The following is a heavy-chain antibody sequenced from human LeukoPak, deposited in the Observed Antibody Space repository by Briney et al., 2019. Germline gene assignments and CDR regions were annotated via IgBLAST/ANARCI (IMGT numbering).Heavy chain of an antibody. CDR2: IRSKANSYAT. V-gene: IGHV3-73*01. Sequence: GGSLRLSCAASGFTFSGSAMHWVRQAFGKGLEWVGRIRSKANSYATAYAASVKGRFTISRDDSKNTAYLQMNSLRAEDTAVYYCCSGQYVSDYWGQGTVVTVSS. CDR3: CSGQYVSDY. J-gene: IGHJ4*02. CDR1: GFTFSGSA. D-gene: IGHD2-15*01.